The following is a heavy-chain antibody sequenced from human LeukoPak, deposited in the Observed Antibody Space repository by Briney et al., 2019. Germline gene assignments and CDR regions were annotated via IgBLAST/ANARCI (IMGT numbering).Heavy chain of an antibody. Sequence: SETLSLTCTVSGGSISSYYWSWIRQPPGEGLEWIAYLHYSGSTNYNPSLKSRVTTSVDTSKNQFSLKLSSVTAADTAVYYCARSIAGTRSKFDYWGQGTLVTVSS. V-gene: IGHV4-59*08. CDR3: ARSIAGTRSKFDY. CDR1: GGSISSYY. D-gene: IGHD1/OR15-1a*01. J-gene: IGHJ4*02. CDR2: LHYSGST.